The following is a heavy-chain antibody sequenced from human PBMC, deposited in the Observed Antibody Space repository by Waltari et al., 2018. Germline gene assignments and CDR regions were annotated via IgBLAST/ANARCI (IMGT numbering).Heavy chain of an antibody. CDR1: GFTFSSYT. D-gene: IGHD6-6*01. V-gene: IGHV3-23*01. CDR2: IKTGGTAT. Sequence: EVQLLESGGDLAQPGGSLRFSCAASGFTFSSYTMTWVRQAPGKGLGWVSTIKTGGTATYYADSVKGRFTISRDNSKSTLYLQMNSLRAEDTAVYYCARDGRGRIAALDYWGQGTLVTVSS. J-gene: IGHJ4*02. CDR3: ARDGRGRIAALDY.